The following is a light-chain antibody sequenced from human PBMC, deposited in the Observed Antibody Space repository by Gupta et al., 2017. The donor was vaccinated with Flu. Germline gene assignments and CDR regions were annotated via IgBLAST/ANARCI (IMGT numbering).Light chain of an antibody. J-gene: IGLJ2*01. CDR1: RIGSKS. CDR2: DDS. V-gene: IGLV3-21*02. Sequence: SSVLTQPPSVSVAPGQTASIICGGDRIGSKSVHWYQLRPAQAPVVVVYDDSDRPSGIPERFSGSNSGNTATLTISRVEAEEEADYYCQGWDSSSDPVVFGGGTKLTVL. CDR3: QGWDSSSDPVV.